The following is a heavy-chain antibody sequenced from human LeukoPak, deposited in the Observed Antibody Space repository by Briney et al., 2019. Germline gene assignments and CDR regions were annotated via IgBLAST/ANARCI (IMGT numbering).Heavy chain of an antibody. CDR3: ARGPSGYYPYYFDY. J-gene: IGHJ4*02. Sequence: SETLSLACAVSGGSISSSNWWSWVRQPPGKGLEWIGEIYHSGSTNYNPSLKSRVTISVDTSKNQFSLKLSSVTAADTAVYYCARGPSGYYPYYFDYWGQGTLVTVSS. D-gene: IGHD3-22*01. V-gene: IGHV4-4*02. CDR2: IYHSGST. CDR1: GGSISSSNW.